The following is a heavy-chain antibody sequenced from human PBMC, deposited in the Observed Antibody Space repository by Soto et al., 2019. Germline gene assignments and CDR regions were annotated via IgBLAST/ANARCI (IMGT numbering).Heavy chain of an antibody. D-gene: IGHD3-3*01. Sequence: GASVKVSCKASGYTFTSYYMHWVRQAPGQGLEWMGIINPSGGSTSYAQKFQGRVTMTRDTSTSTVYMELSSLRSEDTAVYYCARHYYDFWSGYYDYYYYYYGMDVWGQGPPVTVSS. J-gene: IGHJ6*02. V-gene: IGHV1-46*01. CDR2: INPSGGST. CDR1: GYTFTSYY. CDR3: ARHYYDFWSGYYDYYYYYYGMDV.